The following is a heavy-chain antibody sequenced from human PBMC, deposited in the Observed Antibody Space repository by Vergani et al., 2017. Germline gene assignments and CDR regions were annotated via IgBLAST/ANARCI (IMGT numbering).Heavy chain of an antibody. D-gene: IGHD3-22*01. J-gene: IGHJ4*02. CDR1: AFTFTSCS. CDR3: ARELYYNSSGYFGGRYYFDY. Sequence: QALLVGSGGGVVQPGRSLRLSCVASAFTFTSCSIHWVRQAPGKGLEWVAFISYDGTNKYYSDSVKGRFTISRDNSKNTVSLQMNSLRPEDSAIYYCARELYYNSSGYFGGRYYFDYWGQGILVTVSS. CDR2: ISYDGTNK. V-gene: IGHV3-30*04.